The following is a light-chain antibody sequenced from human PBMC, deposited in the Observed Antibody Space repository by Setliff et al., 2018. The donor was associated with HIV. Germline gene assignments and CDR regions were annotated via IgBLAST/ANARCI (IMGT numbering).Light chain of an antibody. J-gene: IGLJ1*01. CDR2: EVS. Sequence: ASVSGSPGQSITISCTGTSSDVGGYNYVSWYQQHPGKAPKLMIFEVSNRPSGISNRFSGSKSGNTASLTISGLQTEDEADYYCSSYAITNTLPFGTGTKVTVL. V-gene: IGLV2-14*01. CDR1: SSDVGGYNY. CDR3: SSYAITNTLP.